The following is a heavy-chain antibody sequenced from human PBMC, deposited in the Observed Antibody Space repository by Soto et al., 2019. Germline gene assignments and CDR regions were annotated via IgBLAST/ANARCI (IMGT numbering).Heavy chain of an antibody. CDR2: IIPIFGTA. V-gene: IGHV1-69*13. CDR3: ARSPASYYYDGMDV. CDR1: GGTFSSYA. J-gene: IGHJ6*02. Sequence: GASVKVSCKASGGTFSSYAISWVRQAPGQGLEWMGGIIPIFGTANYAQKFQGRVTITADESTSTAYMELSSLRSEDTAVYYCARSPASYYYDGMDVWGQGTTVTVSS.